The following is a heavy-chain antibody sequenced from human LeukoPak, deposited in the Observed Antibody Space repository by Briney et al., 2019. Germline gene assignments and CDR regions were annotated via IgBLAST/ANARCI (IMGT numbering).Heavy chain of an antibody. CDR1: GFTFGDYA. D-gene: IGHD2-15*01. J-gene: IGHJ4*02. CDR2: IRSKAYGGTT. Sequence: GGSLRLSCTASGFTFGDYAMSWFRQAPGKGLEWVGFIRSKAYGGTTEYAASVKGRFTISRDDSKSIAYLQMNSLKTEDTAVYYCTRDGIVGYCSGGSCFYFDYWGQGTLVTVSS. CDR3: TRDGIVGYCSGGSCFYFDY. V-gene: IGHV3-49*03.